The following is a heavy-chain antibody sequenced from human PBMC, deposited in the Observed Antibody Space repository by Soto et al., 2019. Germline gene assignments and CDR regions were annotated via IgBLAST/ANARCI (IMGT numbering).Heavy chain of an antibody. J-gene: IGHJ4*02. Sequence: PSETLSLTCTVSGGSISSGGYYWSWIRQHPGKGLEWIGYIYYSGSTYYNPSLKSRVTISVDTSKNQFSLKLSSVTAADTAVYYCARQCPNYYDSSGYSYYFDYWGQGTLVTVS. V-gene: IGHV4-31*03. CDR1: GGSISSGGYY. CDR3: ARQCPNYYDSSGYSYYFDY. D-gene: IGHD3-22*01. CDR2: IYYSGST.